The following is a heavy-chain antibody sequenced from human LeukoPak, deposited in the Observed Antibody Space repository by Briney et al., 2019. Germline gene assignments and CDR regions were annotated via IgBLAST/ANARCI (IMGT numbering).Heavy chain of an antibody. Sequence: PGGSLRLSCAASGFTFSSYEMNWVRQAPGKGLEWVSYISSSGSTIYYADSVKGRFTISRDNSKNTLYLQMNGLRAEDTAVYYCAREPTKYSGSYSDYWGQGTLVTVSS. CDR1: GFTFSSYE. CDR2: ISSSGSTI. CDR3: AREPTKYSGSYSDY. J-gene: IGHJ4*02. D-gene: IGHD1-26*01. V-gene: IGHV3-48*03.